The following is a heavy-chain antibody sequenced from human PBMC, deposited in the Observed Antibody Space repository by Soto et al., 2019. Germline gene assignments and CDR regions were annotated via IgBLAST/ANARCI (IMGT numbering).Heavy chain of an antibody. Sequence: EVQLLESGGGLVQPGGALRLSCAASGFTFSSYAMSWGRQAPGKGLEWVSAISGSGGSTYYADFVKGRFTITRDNSNTALYLQMNSLRAEDTVEYYCAKDPIVVVPPRLCDYWGQGTLVTVSS. J-gene: IGHJ4*02. CDR3: AKDPIVVVPPRLCDY. CDR1: GFTFSSYA. D-gene: IGHD3-22*01. V-gene: IGHV3-23*01. CDR2: ISGSGGST.